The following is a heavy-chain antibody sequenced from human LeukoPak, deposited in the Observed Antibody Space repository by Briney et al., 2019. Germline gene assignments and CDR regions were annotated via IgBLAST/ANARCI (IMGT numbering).Heavy chain of an antibody. CDR2: INPGNGNT. V-gene: IGHV1-3*01. D-gene: IGHD6-19*01. CDR3: AARPGIEVAGFDF. CDR1: GYTFTNSA. Sequence: ASVKVSRKASGYTFTNSAIHWVRQAPGQRLEWMGWINPGNGNTKYSPKFQYRVTITRDTSASTAYMELISLTSEDTAVYYCAARPGIEVAGFDFWGQGTLVTVSS. J-gene: IGHJ4*02.